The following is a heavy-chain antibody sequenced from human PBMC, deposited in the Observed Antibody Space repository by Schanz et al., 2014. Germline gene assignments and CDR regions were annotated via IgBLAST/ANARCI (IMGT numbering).Heavy chain of an antibody. J-gene: IGHJ6*02. CDR3: ARNWKGYHMLGRPGWSDGMDV. V-gene: IGHV3-23*01. CDR1: GLTFSTYT. Sequence: EVQLLESGGGLVQPGGSLRLSCAASGLTFSTYTITWVRQAPGKGLEWVSAISGSGGSLYYADSVKGRFIISRDNSKNTPYLQMISLGVDDTAVYYCARNWKGYHMLGRPGWSDGMDVWGQGTTVTVSS. CDR2: ISGSGGSL. D-gene: IGHD3-3*01.